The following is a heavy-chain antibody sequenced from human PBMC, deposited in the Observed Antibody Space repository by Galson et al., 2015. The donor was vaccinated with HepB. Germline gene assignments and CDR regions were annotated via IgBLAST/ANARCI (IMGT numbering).Heavy chain of an antibody. V-gene: IGHV3-64D*06. Sequence: SLRLSCAASGFTFSSYAMHWVRQAPGKGLEYVSAISSNGGSTYYADSVKGRFTISRDNSKNTLYLQMSSLRAEDTAVYYCVKDRLYGSGSPNDAFDIWGQGTMVTVSS. D-gene: IGHD3-10*01. CDR1: GFTFSSYA. CDR2: ISSNGGST. CDR3: VKDRLYGSGSPNDAFDI. J-gene: IGHJ3*02.